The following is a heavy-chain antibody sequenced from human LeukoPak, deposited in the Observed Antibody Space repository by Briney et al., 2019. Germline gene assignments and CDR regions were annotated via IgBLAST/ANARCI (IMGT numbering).Heavy chain of an antibody. CDR3: ARDSGYSSGWLGYYYYMDV. V-gene: IGHV4-59*01. D-gene: IGHD6-19*01. J-gene: IGHJ6*03. CDR1: GGSISSYY. CDR2: IYYSGST. Sequence: PSETLSLTCTVSGGSISSYYWSWIRQPPGKGLEWIGYIYYSGSTNYNPSLKSRVTISVDTSKNQFSLKLSSVTAADTAVYYCARDSGYSSGWLGYYYYMDVWGKGTTVTISS.